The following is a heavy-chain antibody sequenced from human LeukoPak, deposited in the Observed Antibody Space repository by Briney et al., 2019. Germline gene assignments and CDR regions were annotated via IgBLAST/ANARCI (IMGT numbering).Heavy chain of an antibody. D-gene: IGHD2-2*01. CDR3: ARRRNWPLALGCCSSTSCRTITNWFDP. V-gene: IGHV4-34*01. CDR1: GGSFSGYY. J-gene: IGHJ5*02. CDR2: INHSGST. Sequence: SETLSLTCAVYGGSFSGYYWSWIRQPPGKGLEWIGEINHSGSTNYNPSPKSRVTISVDTSKNQFSLKLSSVTAADTAVYYCARRRNWPLALGCCSSTSCRTITNWFDPWGQGTLVTVSS.